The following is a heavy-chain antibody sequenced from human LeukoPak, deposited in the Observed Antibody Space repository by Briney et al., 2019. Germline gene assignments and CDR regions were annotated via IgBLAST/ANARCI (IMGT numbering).Heavy chain of an antibody. CDR1: GFTFSSYW. D-gene: IGHD3-22*01. V-gene: IGHV3-74*01. CDR3: ARAPSETGGYYPEYFRH. Sequence: PGGSLRLSCAASGFTFSSYWMHWVRQAPGKGLVWVSRIKSDGSTRYADSVKGRFTISRDNAKNTVSLQMNSLRAEDTGVYYCARAPSETGGYYPEYFRHWGQGTLVTVSP. J-gene: IGHJ1*01. CDR2: IKSDGST.